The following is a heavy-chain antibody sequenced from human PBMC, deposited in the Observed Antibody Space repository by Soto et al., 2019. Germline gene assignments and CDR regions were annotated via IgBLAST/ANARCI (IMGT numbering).Heavy chain of an antibody. V-gene: IGHV5-51*01. D-gene: IGHD6-13*01. Sequence: GESLKISCKGSGYSFTNYWTAWVRQMPGKGLEWMGIIYPGDSDTRYSPSFQGQVTISADKSISTAHLQWSSLKASDTAMYYCARQSSPDYNHYGMDVWGQGTTVTVSS. J-gene: IGHJ6*02. CDR2: IYPGDSDT. CDR3: ARQSSPDYNHYGMDV. CDR1: GYSFTNYW.